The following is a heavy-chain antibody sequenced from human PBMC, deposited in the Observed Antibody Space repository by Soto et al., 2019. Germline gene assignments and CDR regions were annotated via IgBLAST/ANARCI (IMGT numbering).Heavy chain of an antibody. CDR1: GFTFSRYN. J-gene: IGHJ4*02. Sequence: GGSLRLSCAASGFTFSRYNMNWVRQAPEKGLEWVSSISSRSSDIYYADSVKGRFTISRDNAKNSLSLQMNNLRAEDTVVYYCATGYYDSSGYYFDYWGQGTLVTVSS. CDR2: ISSRSSDI. V-gene: IGHV3-21*01. CDR3: ATGYYDSSGYYFDY. D-gene: IGHD3-22*01.